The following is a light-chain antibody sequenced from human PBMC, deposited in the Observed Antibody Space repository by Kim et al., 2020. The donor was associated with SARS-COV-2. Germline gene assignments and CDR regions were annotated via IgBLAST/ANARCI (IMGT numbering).Light chain of an antibody. Sequence: GSPGESATLSCRASQSVGSNFAWYQQKPGQSPRLLIYKASVRATGIPARFSGSGSGTDFSLTISSLQSEDFAVYYCQQYNNWPPGTFGQGTRLEI. CDR2: KAS. CDR3: QQYNNWPPGT. V-gene: IGKV3-15*01. J-gene: IGKJ2*02. CDR1: QSVGSN.